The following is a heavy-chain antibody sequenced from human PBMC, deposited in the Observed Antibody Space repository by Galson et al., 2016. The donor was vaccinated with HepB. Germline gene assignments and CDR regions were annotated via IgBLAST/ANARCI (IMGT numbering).Heavy chain of an antibody. CDR1: GFAFSTSA. V-gene: IGHV1-58*01. CDR2: LVVGSGNT. D-gene: IGHD7-27*01. CDR3: AADSSLGAFDI. J-gene: IGHJ3*02. Sequence: SVKVSCKASGFAFSTSAVQWVRQARGQRLELIGWLVVGSGNTHNAQKFQERVTITRDMSTSTAYMELSSLRSEDTPVYYCAADSSLGAFDIWGQGTLVTVSS.